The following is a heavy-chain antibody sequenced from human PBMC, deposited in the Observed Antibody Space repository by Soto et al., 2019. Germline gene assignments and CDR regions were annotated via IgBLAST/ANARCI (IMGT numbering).Heavy chain of an antibody. V-gene: IGHV3-9*01. D-gene: IGHD2-21*01. J-gene: IGHJ4*02. Sequence: GGSLRLSCAASGFTFDDYAMHWVRQAPGKGLEWVSGISWNSGSIGYADSVKGRFTISRDNAKNSLYLQMNSLRAEDTALYYCAKDDSGFFDYWGQGTLVTVSS. CDR1: GFTFDDYA. CDR3: AKDDSGFFDY. CDR2: ISWNSGSI.